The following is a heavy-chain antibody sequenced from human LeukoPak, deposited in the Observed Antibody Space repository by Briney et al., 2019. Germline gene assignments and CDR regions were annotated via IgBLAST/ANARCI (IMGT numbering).Heavy chain of an antibody. CDR2: IIPIFGTS. CDR3: ARVAAAIPRWYFDL. CDR1: GGIITNYA. V-gene: IGHV1-69*06. Sequence: SVKVSCKTSGGIITNYAISWVRQAPGQGLEWVGVIIPIFGTSNYAQKFQGGVTITADKSTNTAYMGLSSLRSEDTAVYYCARVAAAIPRWYFDLWGRGTLVTVSS. J-gene: IGHJ2*01. D-gene: IGHD2-2*01.